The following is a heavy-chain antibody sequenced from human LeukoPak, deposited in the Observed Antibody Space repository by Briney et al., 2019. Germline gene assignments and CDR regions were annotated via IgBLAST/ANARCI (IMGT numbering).Heavy chain of an antibody. CDR1: GFTFSSYG. CDR3: AREMGASSGAFDI. J-gene: IGHJ3*02. Sequence: GGSLRLSCAASGFTFSSYGMHWVRQAPGKGLEWVAVIWYDGSNKYYADSVKGRFTISRDNSKNTLYFQMNSLRAEDTAVYYCAREMGASSGAFDIWGQGTMVTVSS. V-gene: IGHV3-33*01. CDR2: IWYDGSNK. D-gene: IGHD3-16*01.